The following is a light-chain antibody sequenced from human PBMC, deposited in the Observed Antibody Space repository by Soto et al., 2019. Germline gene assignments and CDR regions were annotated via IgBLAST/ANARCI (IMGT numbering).Light chain of an antibody. CDR1: QTIAKS. CDR2: GAS. Sequence: DIQMTQSPSSLSASVGDTISISCRSFQTIAKSLNWYQQRPGKAPKLLIFGASNLHNGVPPRFSSLGSGTEFTLTISRLEPEDFAVYYCQQYGSSPETFGQGTKVDIK. J-gene: IGKJ1*01. CDR3: QQYGSSPET. V-gene: IGKV1-39*01.